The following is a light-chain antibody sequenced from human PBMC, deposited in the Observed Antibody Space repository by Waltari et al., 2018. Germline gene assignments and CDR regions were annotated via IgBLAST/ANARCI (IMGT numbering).Light chain of an antibody. J-gene: IGKJ1*01. Sequence: DIQMTQSPSSLSASVGDRVTITCRASQSISTYLNWYQQIPGKAPKLLIYATSNLQSVVPSRFSCSGSGTHFTLTISSLQPEDFSIYYCQQSYTSPWTFGQGTRVEIK. CDR1: QSISTY. CDR2: ATS. V-gene: IGKV1-39*01. CDR3: QQSYTSPWT.